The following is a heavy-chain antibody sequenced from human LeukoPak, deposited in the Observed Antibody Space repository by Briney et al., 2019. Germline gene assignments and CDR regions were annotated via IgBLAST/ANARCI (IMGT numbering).Heavy chain of an antibody. CDR3: ARVSGWGPSKKYFDH. CDR2: LFYSETT. Sequence: SETLSLTCSVSGDSITSTTYAWGWIRQPPGKGLGWIGSLFYSETTYYNPSLKSRVTISVDTSKNQFSLKLTSVTAADSAVYYCARVSGWGPSKKYFDHWGQGTLVTVSP. J-gene: IGHJ4*02. V-gene: IGHV4-39*01. CDR1: GDSITSTTYA. D-gene: IGHD3-16*01.